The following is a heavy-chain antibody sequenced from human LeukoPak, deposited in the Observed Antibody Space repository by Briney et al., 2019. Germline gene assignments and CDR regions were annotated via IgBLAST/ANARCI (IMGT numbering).Heavy chain of an antibody. CDR3: ARRLGLRWDLQAFDI. V-gene: IGHV1-8*03. CDR1: GYTFSSYD. D-gene: IGHD4-23*01. Sequence: ASVKVSCKASGYTFSSYDINWVRQATGQGLEWMGWMNPNSGNRGYAQKFQGRVTITWNTSISTAYMELSSLRSEDTAVYYCARRLGLRWDLQAFDIWGQGTMVTVSS. J-gene: IGHJ3*02. CDR2: MNPNSGNR.